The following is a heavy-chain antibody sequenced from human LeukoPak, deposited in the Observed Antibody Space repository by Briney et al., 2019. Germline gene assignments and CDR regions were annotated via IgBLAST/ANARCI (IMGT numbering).Heavy chain of an antibody. Sequence: PGGSLRLSRVASGYTFEVYNMLGVRDVPGKGWEWVAHITGAQFSTYYADSVRGRFTVSRDNSENSLYLQVNSLRIEDSALYYCAREPSDGQKSFDWIFAFDSWGQGNLITVSS. V-gene: IGHV3-43*01. CDR2: ITGAQFST. D-gene: IGHD3-9*01. CDR3: AREPSDGQKSFDWIFAFDS. J-gene: IGHJ4*02. CDR1: GYTFEVYN.